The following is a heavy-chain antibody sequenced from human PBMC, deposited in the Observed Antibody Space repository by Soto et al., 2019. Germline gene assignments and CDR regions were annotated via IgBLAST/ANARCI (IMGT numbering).Heavy chain of an antibody. J-gene: IGHJ4*02. Sequence: ESGAGVVQPGRSLRLSCAASGFTFSGYGMHWVRQAPGKGLEWVAITRHDGSNTYYADSVRGRFTISRDNSKKTLYLQMDSLRAEDTAVYYCARDGVGATTFFGYFDYWGQGTLVTVSS. CDR1: GFTFSGYG. V-gene: IGHV3-33*01. CDR2: TRHDGSNT. CDR3: ARDGVGATTFFGYFDY. D-gene: IGHD1-26*01.